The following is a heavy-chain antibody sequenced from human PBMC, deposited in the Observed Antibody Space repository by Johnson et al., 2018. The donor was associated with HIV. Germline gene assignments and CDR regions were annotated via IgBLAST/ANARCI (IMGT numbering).Heavy chain of an antibody. CDR2: ISYDGSNK. CDR3: ARESPGGDALDL. J-gene: IGHJ3*01. Sequence: QVQLVESGGGVVKPGGSLRLSCAATGITFSDYAMHWVRQAPGKGLEWVAVISYDGSNKYYADSVKGRFTISRDNSKNTLYLQMNSLRAEDTAVYYCARESPGGDALDLWGQGTMVTVSS. CDR1: GITFSDYA. V-gene: IGHV3-30-3*01. D-gene: IGHD1-14*01.